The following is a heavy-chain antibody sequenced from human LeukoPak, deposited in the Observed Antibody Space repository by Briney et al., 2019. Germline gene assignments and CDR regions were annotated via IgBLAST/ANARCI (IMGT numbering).Heavy chain of an antibody. CDR3: AKASSSITMIVVVIGDAFDI. CDR1: GFTFNTYA. CDR2: ISASGGST. J-gene: IGHJ3*02. D-gene: IGHD3-22*01. Sequence: PGGSLRLSCAASGFTFNTYAMSWVRQAPGKGLEWVSGISASGGSTYYADSVRGRFTISRDNSKNTLYLQMNSLRAEDTAVYYCAKASSSITMIVVVIGDAFDIWGQGTMVTVSS. V-gene: IGHV3-23*01.